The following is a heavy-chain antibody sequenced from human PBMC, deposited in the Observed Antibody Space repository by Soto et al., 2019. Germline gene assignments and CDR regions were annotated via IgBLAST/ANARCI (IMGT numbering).Heavy chain of an antibody. CDR2: IYYSGST. Sequence: SETLSLTCTVSGGSISSYYWSWIRQPPGKGLEWIGYIYYSGSTNYNPSLKSRVTISVDTSKNQFSLKLSSVTAADTAVYYCARGEYDFWSGPQENCFDPWGQGTLVTVSS. D-gene: IGHD3-3*01. CDR1: GGSISSYY. V-gene: IGHV4-59*01. J-gene: IGHJ5*02. CDR3: ARGEYDFWSGPQENCFDP.